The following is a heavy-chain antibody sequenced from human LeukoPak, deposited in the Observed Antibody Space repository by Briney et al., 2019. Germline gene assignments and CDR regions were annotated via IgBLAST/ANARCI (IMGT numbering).Heavy chain of an antibody. CDR1: GFTFSSYS. D-gene: IGHD3-16*02. V-gene: IGHV3-21*01. CDR2: ISSSTSYI. J-gene: IGHJ6*03. CDR3: APRIDMDV. Sequence: GGSLRLSCGASGFTFSSYSMNWVRQAPGKGLEWVSSISSSTSYIYYADSVKGRFTISRDNAKNSLYPQMNSLRAEDTAVYYCAPRIDMDVWGKGTTVTVSS.